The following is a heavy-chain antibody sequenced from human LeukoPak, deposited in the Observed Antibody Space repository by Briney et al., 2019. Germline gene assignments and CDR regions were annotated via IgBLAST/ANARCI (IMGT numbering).Heavy chain of an antibody. V-gene: IGHV1-69*05. CDR2: IIPIFGTA. J-gene: IGHJ6*03. CDR3: AWVNRGPYFDWLGPDYYYYMDV. Sequence: GASVKVSCKASGGTFSSYAISWVRQAPGQGLEWMGGIIPIFGTANYAQKFQGRVTITTDESTSTAYMELSSLRSEDTAVYYCAWVNRGPYFDWLGPDYYYYMDVWGKGTTVTVSS. CDR1: GGTFSSYA. D-gene: IGHD3-9*01.